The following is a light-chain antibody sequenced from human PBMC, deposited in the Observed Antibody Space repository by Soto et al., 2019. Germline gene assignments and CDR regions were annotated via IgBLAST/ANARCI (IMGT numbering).Light chain of an antibody. V-gene: IGKV3-15*01. J-gene: IGKJ5*01. CDR1: QSVGTN. Sequence: IVMTQSQCTLSLSSLEKSTLSCVASQSVGTNLAWYQQRPGQAPRLLVYGASTRASGIPPRFSGSGSGTDFTLTISCLQSEDFAVYFCQLINYWHRITCGQGTRLEIK. CDR3: QLINYWHRIT. CDR2: GAS.